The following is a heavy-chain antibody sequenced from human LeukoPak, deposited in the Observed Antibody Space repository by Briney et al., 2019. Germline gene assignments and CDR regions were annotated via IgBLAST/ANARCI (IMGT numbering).Heavy chain of an antibody. D-gene: IGHD3-22*01. CDR1: GGSFSGYY. CDR3: ARRVTMIVGVNWFDP. CDR2: INHSGST. V-gene: IGHV4-34*01. Sequence: SETLSLTCAVYGGSFSGYYWSWIRQPPGKGLEWIGEINHSGSTNYNPSLKSRVTISVDTSKNQFSLKLSSVTAADTAVYYCARRVTMIVGVNWFDPWGQGTLVTVSS. J-gene: IGHJ5*02.